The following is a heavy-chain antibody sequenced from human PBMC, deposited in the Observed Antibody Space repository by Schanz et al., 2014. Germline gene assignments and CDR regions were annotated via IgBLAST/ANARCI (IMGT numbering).Heavy chain of an antibody. CDR1: GYTFTSDS. J-gene: IGHJ4*02. D-gene: IGHD6-13*01. V-gene: IGHV1-46*03. CDR2: IVPIAGIT. CDR3: ARDGVDAAAGGNY. Sequence: QVQLVQSGAEVKKPGASVKVSCKASGYTFTSDSMHWVRQAPGQGLEWMGRIVPIAGITNYSQKFQGRVTMTRDTSTSTVYMELSSLRSEDTAVYYCARDGVDAAAGGNYWGQGTLVTVSS.